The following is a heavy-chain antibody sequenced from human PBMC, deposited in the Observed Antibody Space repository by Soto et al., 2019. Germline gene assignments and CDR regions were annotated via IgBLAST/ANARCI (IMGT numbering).Heavy chain of an antibody. CDR1: GDSISSYY. Sequence: SETLSLTCTVSGDSISSYYWSWIRQPPGKGLEWIGYIYYSGSTNYNPSLKSRVTISVDTSKNQFSLKLSSVTAADTAVYYCARGGSLYCSSTSCHFAYWGQGTLVTVSS. J-gene: IGHJ4*02. CDR3: ARGGSLYCSSTSCHFAY. D-gene: IGHD2-2*01. V-gene: IGHV4-59*01. CDR2: IYYSGST.